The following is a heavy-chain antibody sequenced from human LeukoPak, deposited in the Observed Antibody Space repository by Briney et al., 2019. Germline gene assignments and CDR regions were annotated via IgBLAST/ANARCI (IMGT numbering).Heavy chain of an antibody. J-gene: IGHJ4*02. Sequence: PGGSLRLSCAASGFTFSSYEMNWVRQAPGKGLEWVSYISSSGSTIYYADSVKGRFTISRDNAKNSLYLQMNSLRAEDTAVYYCARDRDDYGDYYFDYWGQGTLVTVSS. V-gene: IGHV3-48*03. CDR3: ARDRDDYGDYYFDY. CDR2: ISSSGSTI. D-gene: IGHD4-17*01. CDR1: GFTFSSYE.